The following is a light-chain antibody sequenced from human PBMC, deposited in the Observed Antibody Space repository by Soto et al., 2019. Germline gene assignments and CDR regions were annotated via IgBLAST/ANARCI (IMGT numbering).Light chain of an antibody. CDR1: SSDVGGYNY. Sequence: LTQPASVSASPGQSIAISCTGSSSDVGGYNYVSWYQQHPGKAPKLMIYDVSNRPSGVSNRFSGSKSGNTASLTISGLRAEFEVDYYCSSYPSSTTYVFGAGTMVTVL. CDR2: DVS. V-gene: IGLV2-14*01. CDR3: SSYPSSTTYV. J-gene: IGLJ1*01.